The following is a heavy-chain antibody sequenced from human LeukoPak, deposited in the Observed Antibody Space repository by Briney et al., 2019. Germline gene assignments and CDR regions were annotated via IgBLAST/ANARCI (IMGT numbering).Heavy chain of an antibody. Sequence: PGGSLRLSCAASGFTFSMYWMSWVRQAPGKGLEWVANTDQDESEKNYVDSVKGRFTISRDNVEKLVYLQMNSLRIEDTAVYYCARDLGYSQLDPWGQGTLVTISS. D-gene: IGHD6-13*01. J-gene: IGHJ5*02. V-gene: IGHV3-7*01. CDR1: GFTFSMYW. CDR3: ARDLGYSQLDP. CDR2: TDQDESEK.